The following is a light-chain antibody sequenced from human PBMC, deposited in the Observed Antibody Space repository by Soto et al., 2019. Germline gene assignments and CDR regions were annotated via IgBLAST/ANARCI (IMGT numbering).Light chain of an antibody. J-gene: IGLJ3*02. CDR1: SSNIGRNA. CDR2: GDN. V-gene: IGLV1-44*01. CDR3: AAWDDSLNGWV. Sequence: QSVLTQPPSASGTPGQRVTLSCSGSSSNIGRNAVNWYQQLPGTAPKLLIHGDNQRPSGVPDRFSGSKSGTSVSLAISGLQSQDEADYYCAAWDDSLNGWVFGGGTTLTVL.